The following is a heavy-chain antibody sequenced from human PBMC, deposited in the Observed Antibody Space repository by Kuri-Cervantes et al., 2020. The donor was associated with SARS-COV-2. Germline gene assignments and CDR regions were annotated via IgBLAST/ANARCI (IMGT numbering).Heavy chain of an antibody. CDR2: FDWDGDK. Sequence: SGPTLVKPTGTLTVTCTFSGFSLNTNGNRVSWIRQTPGKALEWLARFDWDGDKFYRPSLKTRLTISKDTSKNQVVLRMTNMDPGDTATYYCARTSWIAVGGGFDYWGQGILVTVSS. D-gene: IGHD6-19*01. CDR1: GFSLNTNGNR. V-gene: IGHV2-70*04. CDR3: ARTSWIAVGGGFDY. J-gene: IGHJ4*02.